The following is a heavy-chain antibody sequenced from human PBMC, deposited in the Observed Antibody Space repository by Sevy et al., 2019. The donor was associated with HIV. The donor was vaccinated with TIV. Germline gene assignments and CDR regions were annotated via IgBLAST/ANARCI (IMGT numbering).Heavy chain of an antibody. Sequence: PSEILSLTCAVSGGSISSVNWWHWVRQPPGKGLEWIGEIYHSGSTNYNPSLKSRVTISVDNSKNQFSLKLSSVTAADTAVYYCARGGETPRGFDPWGQGSLVTVSS. CDR2: IYHSGST. V-gene: IGHV4-4*02. CDR1: GGSISSVNW. D-gene: IGHD3-16*01. J-gene: IGHJ5*02. CDR3: ARGGETPRGFDP.